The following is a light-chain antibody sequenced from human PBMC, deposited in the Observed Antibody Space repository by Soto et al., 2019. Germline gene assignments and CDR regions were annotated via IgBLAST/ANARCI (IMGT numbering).Light chain of an antibody. CDR3: QQYASSPWT. CDR2: GAS. V-gene: IGKV3-20*01. J-gene: IGKJ1*01. CDR1: QSVSSGY. Sequence: EIVLTQSPGTLSLSLGERATLSCRASQSVSSGYLAWYQQKPGQAPRLLIYGASSRAIGIPDRFSGSGSGTDFTLTISRLEPEDFALYYCQQYASSPWTFGQGTKVEIK.